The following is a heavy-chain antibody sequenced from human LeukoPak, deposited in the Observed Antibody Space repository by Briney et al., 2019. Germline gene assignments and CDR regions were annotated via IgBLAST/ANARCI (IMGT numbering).Heavy chain of an antibody. V-gene: IGHV4-39*01. CDR3: ARLYEGKRPPDY. J-gene: IGHJ4*02. D-gene: IGHD2-8*01. CDR1: GGSISSSTYY. CDR2: ISHSGNT. Sequence: PSETLSLTCTVSGGSISSSTYYWGWIRQPPGKGLEWFGSISHSGNTYYNPSLRSRVTISVDKSKNQLSLKLSSVTAAHTAVYYCARLYEGKRPPDYWGQGTLVTVSS.